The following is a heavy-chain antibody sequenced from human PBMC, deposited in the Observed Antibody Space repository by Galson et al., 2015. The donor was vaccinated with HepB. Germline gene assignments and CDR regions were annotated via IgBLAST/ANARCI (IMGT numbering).Heavy chain of an antibody. CDR3: ARTPYYGSGSHSNAWFDP. CDR2: INTNTGNP. V-gene: IGHV7-4-1*02. J-gene: IGHJ5*02. CDR1: GYTFNSYA. D-gene: IGHD3-10*01. Sequence: SVKVSCKASGYTFNSYAMNWVRQAPGQGLEWMGWINTNTGNPTYAQGFTGRFVFSLDTSVTTAYLQISSLKAEDTAVYYCARTPYYGSGSHSNAWFDPLGPGNPGHRLL.